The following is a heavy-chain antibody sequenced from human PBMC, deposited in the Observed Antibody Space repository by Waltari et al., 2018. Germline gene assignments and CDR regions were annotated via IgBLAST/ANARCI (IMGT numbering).Heavy chain of an antibody. CDR1: GGSISSSSYY. CDR2: ISYSGST. D-gene: IGHD6-19*01. V-gene: IGHV4-39*01. J-gene: IGHJ4*02. Sequence: QLQLQESGPGLVKPSEPLSPTCPISGGSISSSSYYWGWIRQPPGKGLEWIGSISYSGSTYYNPSLKSRVTISVDTSKNQFSLKLSSVTAADTAVYYCVKVAGPFDYWGQGTLVTVSS. CDR3: VKVAGPFDY.